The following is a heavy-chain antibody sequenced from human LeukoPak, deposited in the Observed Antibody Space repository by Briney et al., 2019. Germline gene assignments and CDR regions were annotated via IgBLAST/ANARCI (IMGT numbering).Heavy chain of an antibody. CDR2: MYYNGNT. CDR3: ARVVDTAMVRYYYYMDV. Sequence: SETLSLTCTVSGGSISGYYWTWIRQPPGKGLEWIGYMYYNGNTNYNPSLKSRVTISVDPSKNQFSLKLTSVTTADTAVYYCARVVDTAMVRYYYYMDVWGKGTTVTVSS. J-gene: IGHJ6*03. V-gene: IGHV4-59*12. D-gene: IGHD5-18*01. CDR1: GGSISGYY.